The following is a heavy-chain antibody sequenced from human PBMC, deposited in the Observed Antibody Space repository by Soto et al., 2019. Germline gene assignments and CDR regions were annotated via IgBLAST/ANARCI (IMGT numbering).Heavy chain of an antibody. V-gene: IGHV1-69*13. J-gene: IGHJ6*02. Sequence: SVKVSCKASGGTFSSYAISWVRQAPGQGLEWMGGIIPTFGTANYAQKFQGRVTITADESTSTAYMELSSLRSEDTAVYYCARAIRGYSYGSPIEYYDYYGLDVWGQGTTVTVSS. CDR2: IIPTFGTA. D-gene: IGHD5-18*01. CDR3: ARAIRGYSYGSPIEYYDYYGLDV. CDR1: GGTFSSYA.